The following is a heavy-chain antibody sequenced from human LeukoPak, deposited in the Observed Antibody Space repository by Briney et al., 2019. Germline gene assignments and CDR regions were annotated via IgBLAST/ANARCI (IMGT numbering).Heavy chain of an antibody. D-gene: IGHD2-21*01. J-gene: IGHJ4*02. CDR3: VRDNPRCCGVIPANSDDY. CDR1: GYTFTGYY. V-gene: IGHV1-46*01. CDR2: INPSGGST. Sequence: ASVKVSCKASGYTFTGYYMHWVRQAPGQGLEWMGIINPSGGSTSYAQKFQGRVTMTRDTSTSTVYMELSSLRAEDTAVYYCVRDNPRCCGVIPANSDDYWGQGTLVTVSS.